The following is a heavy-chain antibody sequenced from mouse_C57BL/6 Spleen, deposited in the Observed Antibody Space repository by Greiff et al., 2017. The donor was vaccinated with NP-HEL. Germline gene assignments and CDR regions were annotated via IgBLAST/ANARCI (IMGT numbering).Heavy chain of an antibody. V-gene: IGHV1-59*01. CDR2: IDPSDSYT. Sequence: VQLQQSGAELVRPGTSVKLSCKASGYTFTSYWMHWVKQRPGQGLEWIGVIDPSDSYTNYNQKFKGKATLTVDTSSSTAYMQLSSLTSEDSAVYYCARVYGSSSYWYFDVWGTGTTVTVSS. CDR3: ARVYGSSSYWYFDV. CDR1: GYTFTSYW. J-gene: IGHJ1*03. D-gene: IGHD1-1*01.